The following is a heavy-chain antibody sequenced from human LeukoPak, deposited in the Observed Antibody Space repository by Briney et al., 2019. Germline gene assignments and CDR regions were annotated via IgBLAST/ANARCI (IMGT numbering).Heavy chain of an antibody. CDR3: ARTPMPGWELLRQPEYYFDY. D-gene: IGHD1-26*01. J-gene: IGHJ4*02. CDR1: GYSFTSYW. CDR2: IYPGDSDT. Sequence: GESLKISCKGSGYSFTSYWIGWVRQMPGEGLEWMGIIYPGDSDTRYSPSFQGQVTISADKSISTAYLQWSSLKASDTAMYYCARTPMPGWELLRQPEYYFDYWGQGTLVTVSS. V-gene: IGHV5-51*01.